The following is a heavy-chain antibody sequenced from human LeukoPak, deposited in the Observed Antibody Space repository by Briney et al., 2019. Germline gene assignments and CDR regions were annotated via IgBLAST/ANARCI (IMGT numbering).Heavy chain of an antibody. CDR1: GFTFDDYG. V-gene: IGHV3-20*04. CDR2: INWNGGST. CDR3: SREYLRYYDFWSGYTY. Sequence: PGGSLRLSCAASGFTFDDYGMSWVRQAPGKGLEWVSGINWNGGSTGYADSVKGRFTISGDNAKNSLYLQMNNLRAEDTALYYCSREYLRYYDFWSGYTYWGQGTLVTVSS. J-gene: IGHJ4*02. D-gene: IGHD3-3*01.